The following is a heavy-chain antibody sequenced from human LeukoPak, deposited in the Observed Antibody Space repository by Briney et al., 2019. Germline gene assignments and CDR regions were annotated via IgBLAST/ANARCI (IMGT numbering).Heavy chain of an antibody. Sequence: SETMSLTCAVYGGSFSGYYWSWIRQPPGKGLEWIGEINHSGSTNYNPSLKSRVTISVDTSKNQFSLKPSSVTAADTAVYYCARDVGYSSSSGAFDYWGQGTLVTVSS. D-gene: IGHD6-6*01. V-gene: IGHV4-34*01. CDR2: INHSGST. J-gene: IGHJ4*02. CDR1: GGSFSGYY. CDR3: ARDVGYSSSSGAFDY.